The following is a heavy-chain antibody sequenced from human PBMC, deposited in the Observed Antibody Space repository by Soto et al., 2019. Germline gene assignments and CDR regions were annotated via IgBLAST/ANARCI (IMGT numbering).Heavy chain of an antibody. CDR1: GYTFTGYY. CDR2: INPNSGGT. V-gene: IGHV1-2*04. J-gene: IGHJ4*02. CDR3: ARGDSGYDPLLVH. Sequence: QVQLVQSGAEVKKPGASVKVSCKASGYTFTGYYMHWVRQAPGQGLEWMGWINPNSGGTNYAQKFQGWVTMTRDTSISTAYMELSRLGSDDTAVSYCARGDSGYDPLLVHWGQGTLVTVSS. D-gene: IGHD5-12*01.